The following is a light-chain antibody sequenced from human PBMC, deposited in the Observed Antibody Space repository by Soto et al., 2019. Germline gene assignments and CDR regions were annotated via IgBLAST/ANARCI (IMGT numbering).Light chain of an antibody. Sequence: EIVLTQSQGTLSLSPGERATLSCRASQTISNSLLAWYQQKLGQSPRLLSYGASSSATGIPDRFIGSGSGTDFTLTIRRLEPEDFAVYACQQYGRATITFGKGTRLEIK. V-gene: IGKV3-20*01. CDR2: GAS. CDR1: QTISNSL. CDR3: QQYGRATIT. J-gene: IGKJ5*01.